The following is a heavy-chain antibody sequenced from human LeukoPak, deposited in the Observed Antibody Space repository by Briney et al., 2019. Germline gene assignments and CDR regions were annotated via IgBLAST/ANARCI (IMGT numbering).Heavy chain of an antibody. D-gene: IGHD2-21*02. CDR2: IYYSGST. V-gene: IGHV4-31*03. CDR1: GGSISSGGYY. CDR3: ARIVVVTATPVYFDY. Sequence: SQTLSLTCTVSGGSISSGGYYWSWIRQHPGKGLEWIGYIYYSGSTYYNPSLKSRVTISVDTSKNQFSLKLSSVTAADTAVYYRARIVVVTATPVYFDYWGQGTLVTVSS. J-gene: IGHJ4*02.